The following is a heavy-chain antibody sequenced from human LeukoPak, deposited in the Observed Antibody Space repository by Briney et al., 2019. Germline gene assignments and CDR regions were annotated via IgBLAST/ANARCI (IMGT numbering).Heavy chain of an antibody. V-gene: IGHV4-39*07. Sequence: SETLSLTCTVSGGSISSSSYYWGWIRQPPGKGLEWIGSIYYSGSTNYNPSLKSRVTISVDTSKNQFSLKLTSVTAADTAVYYCARGRRGDYYYYGMEDVWGQGTTVTVSS. D-gene: IGHD5-12*01. CDR2: IYYSGST. CDR1: GGSISSSSYY. CDR3: ARGRRGDYYYYGMEDV. J-gene: IGHJ6*02.